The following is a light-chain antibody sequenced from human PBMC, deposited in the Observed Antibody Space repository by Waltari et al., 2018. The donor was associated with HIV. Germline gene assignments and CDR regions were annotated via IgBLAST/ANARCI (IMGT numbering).Light chain of an antibody. CDR1: SSHLGTNY. J-gene: IGLJ2*01. CDR3: ATWTDSLSGVV. Sequence: HSVLTQSPSASGTPGQRVTLTCSGSSSHLGTNYVYWYQQVPGTAPKLLLYRNNQRPSGVPDRFSGSKSGTSASLAISGLRSEDEAHYYCATWTDSLSGVVFGGGTKLRVL. CDR2: RNN. V-gene: IGLV1-47*01.